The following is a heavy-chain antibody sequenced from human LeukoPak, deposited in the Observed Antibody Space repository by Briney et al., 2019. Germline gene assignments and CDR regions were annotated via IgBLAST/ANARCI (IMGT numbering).Heavy chain of an antibody. Sequence: GGSLRLSCAASGFTFSSYAMHWVRQAPGKGLEWVAVISYDGSNKYYADSVKGRFTISRDNSKNTLYLQMNSLRAEDTAVYYCARDGDSSGYPYYWGQGTLVTVSS. CDR2: ISYDGSNK. J-gene: IGHJ4*02. D-gene: IGHD3-22*01. CDR1: GFTFSSYA. CDR3: ARDGDSSGYPYY. V-gene: IGHV3-30*04.